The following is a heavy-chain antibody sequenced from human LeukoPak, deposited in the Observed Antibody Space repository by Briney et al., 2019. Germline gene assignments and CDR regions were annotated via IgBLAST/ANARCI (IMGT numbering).Heavy chain of an antibody. D-gene: IGHD3-10*01. CDR2: ISGSGGST. CDR1: GFTFAGYA. Sequence: AGGSLRLSCAASGFTFAGYAMTWVRQAPGKGLEWVSLISGSGGSTYYADVVKGRFTISRDNFQSTLYLQMNSLRAEDTALYYCVKGSPPHYYGSGSFYTAFDYWGQGTLVTVSS. V-gene: IGHV3-23*01. J-gene: IGHJ4*02. CDR3: VKGSPPHYYGSGSFYTAFDY.